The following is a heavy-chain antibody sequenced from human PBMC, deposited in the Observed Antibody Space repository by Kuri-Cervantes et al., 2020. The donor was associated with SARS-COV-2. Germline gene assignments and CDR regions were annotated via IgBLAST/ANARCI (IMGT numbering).Heavy chain of an antibody. J-gene: IGHJ4*02. Sequence: GESLKISCAVSGFASSNSAMSWVRQAPGKGLEWVSSISLNGGSQYYADSVKGRFTISRDNSKNTLYLQMSSQRAEDTAVYSCAKVHSGDNAYFDYWGQGTLVTVSS. D-gene: IGHD4/OR15-4a*01. CDR3: AKVHSGDNAYFDY. V-gene: IGHV3-23*01. CDR1: GFASSNSA. CDR2: ISLNGGSQ.